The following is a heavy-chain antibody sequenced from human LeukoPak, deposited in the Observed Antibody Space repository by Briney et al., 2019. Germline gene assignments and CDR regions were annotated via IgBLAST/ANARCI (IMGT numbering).Heavy chain of an antibody. CDR3: ARDRCTTIFGVVIADY. CDR2: INTDGSST. D-gene: IGHD3-3*01. CDR1: GFTFSSYW. J-gene: IGHJ4*02. V-gene: IGHV3-74*01. Sequence: GGSLRLSCAASGFTFSSYWMHWVRQAPGKGLVWVSRINTDGSSTSYADSVKGRFTISRDNAKNTLYLQMNSLRAEDTAVYYCARDRCTTIFGVVIADYWGQGTLVTVSS.